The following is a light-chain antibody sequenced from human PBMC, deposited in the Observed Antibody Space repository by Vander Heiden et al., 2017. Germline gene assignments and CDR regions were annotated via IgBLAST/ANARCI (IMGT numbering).Light chain of an antibody. Sequence: EIVLTLSPRTLYLSPGERATLSCRASQSVSSSYLAWYQQKPGQAPRLLIYDASSRATGIPDRFSGSGSGTDFTLTISRLEPEDFAVYYCQQYGSSPQTFGQGTKVEIK. CDR2: DAS. V-gene: IGKV3-20*01. CDR1: QSVSSSY. CDR3: QQYGSSPQT. J-gene: IGKJ1*01.